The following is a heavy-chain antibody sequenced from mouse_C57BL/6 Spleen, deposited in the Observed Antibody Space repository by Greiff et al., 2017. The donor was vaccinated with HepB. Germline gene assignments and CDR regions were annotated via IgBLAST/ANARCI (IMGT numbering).Heavy chain of an antibody. V-gene: IGHV1-80*01. CDR1: GYAFSSYW. Sequence: SGAELVKPGASVKISCKASGYAFSSYWMNWVKQRPGKGLEWIGQIYPGDGDTNYNGKFKGKATLTADKSSSTAYMQLSSLTSEDSAVYFCARKRSSYWYFDVWGTGTTVTVSS. D-gene: IGHD1-1*01. CDR3: ARKRSSYWYFDV. CDR2: IYPGDGDT. J-gene: IGHJ1*03.